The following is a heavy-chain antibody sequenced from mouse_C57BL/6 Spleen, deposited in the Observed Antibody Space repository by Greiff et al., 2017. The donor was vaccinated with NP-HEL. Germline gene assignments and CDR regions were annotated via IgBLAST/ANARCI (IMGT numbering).Heavy chain of an antibody. D-gene: IGHD1-1*01. CDR2: INPNNGGT. CDR1: GYTFTDYN. Sequence: EVKLQESGPELVKPGASVKIPCKASGYTFTDYNMDWVKQSHGKSLEWIGDINPNNGGTIYNQKFKGKATLTVDKSSSTAYMELRSLTSEDTAVYYCARSRFYYGSSYEGYAMDYWGQGTSVTVSS. V-gene: IGHV1-18*01. J-gene: IGHJ4*01. CDR3: ARSRFYYGSSYEGYAMDY.